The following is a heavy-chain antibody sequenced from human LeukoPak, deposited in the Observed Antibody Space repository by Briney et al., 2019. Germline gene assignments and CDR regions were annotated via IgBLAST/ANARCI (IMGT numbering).Heavy chain of an antibody. V-gene: IGHV1-2*02. J-gene: IGHJ5*02. CDR3: ARAVDGIAAAGNWFDP. CDR2: INPNSGGT. D-gene: IGHD6-13*01. Sequence: GPSVKVSCKASGYTFTGYYMHWVRQAPGQGLEWMGWINPNSGGTNYAQKFQGRVTMTRDTFISTAYMELSRLRSDDTAVYYCARAVDGIAAAGNWFDPWGQGTLVTVSS. CDR1: GYTFTGYY.